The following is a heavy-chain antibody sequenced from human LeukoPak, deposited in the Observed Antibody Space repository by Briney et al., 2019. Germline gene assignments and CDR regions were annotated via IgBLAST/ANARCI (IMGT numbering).Heavy chain of an antibody. Sequence: ASVKVSCKVSGYTLTELSMQWVRQAPGKGLEWMGGFDPEDGETIYARKFQGRVTMTEDTSTDTAYMELSSLRSEDTAVYYCATAGGNSGYWYFDLWGRGTLVTVSS. CDR3: ATAGGNSGYWYFDL. V-gene: IGHV1-24*01. CDR2: FDPEDGET. D-gene: IGHD4-23*01. J-gene: IGHJ2*01. CDR1: GYTLTELS.